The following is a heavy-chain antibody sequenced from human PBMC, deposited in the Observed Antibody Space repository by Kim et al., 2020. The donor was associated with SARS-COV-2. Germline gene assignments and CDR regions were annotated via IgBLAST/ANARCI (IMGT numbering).Heavy chain of an antibody. CDR1: GYTFTDYA. J-gene: IGHJ4*02. CDR2: IDAGNGRT. V-gene: IGHV1-3*01. CDR3: ARGRWSATHSDYYLDY. D-gene: IGHD3-3*01. Sequence: ASVKVSCKASGYTFTDYAVHWVRQAPGQRLEWMGWIDAGNGRTKYSQKFQGRVTISRDTSATTAYMELSSLRSEDTAVYYCARGRWSATHSDYYLDYWGQGTLVTVSS.